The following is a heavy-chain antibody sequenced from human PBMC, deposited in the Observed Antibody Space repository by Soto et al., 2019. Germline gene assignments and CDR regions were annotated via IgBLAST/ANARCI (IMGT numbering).Heavy chain of an antibody. V-gene: IGHV3-30*18. J-gene: IGHJ4*02. CDR3: AKVVGSF. CDR2: ISYDGSDK. CDR1: RFTFSSFA. Sequence: GGSLRLSCAASRFTFSSFAMHWVRQAPGKGLEWVAVISYDGSDKYYADSVEGRFSISRDNSKNTLYLQMNSLKTEDTAVYYCAKVVGSFWGQGTLVTV. D-gene: IGHD3-10*01.